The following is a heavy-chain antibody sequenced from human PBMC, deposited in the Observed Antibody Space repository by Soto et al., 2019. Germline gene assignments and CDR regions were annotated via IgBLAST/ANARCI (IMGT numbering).Heavy chain of an antibody. CDR1: GFSLSTSGVG. V-gene: IGHV2-5*02. D-gene: IGHD3-10*01. J-gene: IGHJ4*02. CDR2: IYWDDDK. CDR3: AHRRNGGWFGGYFDY. Sequence: QITLKESGPTLVKPTQTLTLTCTFSGFSLSTSGVGVGWIRQPPGKALEWLALIYWDDDKRYSPSLKSRLTSTQGTSKNQVVLTMTNMDPVDTATYYCAHRRNGGWFGGYFDYWGQGTLVTVSS.